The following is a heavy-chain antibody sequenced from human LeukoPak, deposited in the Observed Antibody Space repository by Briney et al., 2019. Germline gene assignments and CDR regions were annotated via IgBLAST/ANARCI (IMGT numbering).Heavy chain of an antibody. J-gene: IGHJ4*02. V-gene: IGHV4-34*01. CDR1: GVSFSGYY. Sequence: PSEPLSLTCAVYGVSFSGYYWSWIRQPPGKRLEWIGEINHSGSTNYNPSLMSRVTISVDTSKNQFSLKLSSVTAADTAVYYCARGFYSSVAPYYWGQGTLVTVSS. CDR3: ARGFYSSVAPYY. CDR2: INHSGST. D-gene: IGHD6-19*01.